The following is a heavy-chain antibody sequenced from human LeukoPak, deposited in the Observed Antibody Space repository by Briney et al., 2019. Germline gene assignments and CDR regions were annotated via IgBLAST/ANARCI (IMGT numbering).Heavy chain of an antibody. Sequence: GGSLRLSCAASGFSVSDNYMSWVRQAPGKGLEWVSIIYSDDSTYYTDSVKGRFTISRDNFKNTLYLLMNSLRTEDTAVYHCARGILNNYGMDVWGQGTTVTVSS. V-gene: IGHV3-66*02. D-gene: IGHD1-14*01. J-gene: IGHJ6*02. CDR3: ARGILNNYGMDV. CDR1: GFSVSDNY. CDR2: IYSDDST.